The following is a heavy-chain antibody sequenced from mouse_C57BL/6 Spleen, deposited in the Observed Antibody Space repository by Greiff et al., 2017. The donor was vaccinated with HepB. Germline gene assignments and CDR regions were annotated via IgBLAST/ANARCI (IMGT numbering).Heavy chain of an antibody. CDR3: AREEGVYAMDY. CDR1: GYSITSGYY. Sequence: ESGPGLVKPSQSLSLTCSVTGYSITSGYYWNWIRQFPGNKLEWMGYISYDGSNNYKPSLKNRISITRDTSKNQFFLKLNSVTTEDTATYYCAREEGVYAMDYWGQGTSVTVSS. CDR2: ISYDGSN. J-gene: IGHJ4*01. V-gene: IGHV3-6*01.